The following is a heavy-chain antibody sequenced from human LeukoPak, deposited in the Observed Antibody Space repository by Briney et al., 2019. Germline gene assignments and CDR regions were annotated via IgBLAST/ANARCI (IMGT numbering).Heavy chain of an antibody. Sequence: PSETLSLTCTVSGGSISTYYWSWIRQPPGKGLEWIGYIYYSGSTKYKPSLKSRVTISVDTSKNQFSLKLSPVTAADTAVYYCARGRFLDAFDIWGQGTMVTVSS. J-gene: IGHJ3*02. CDR1: GGSISTYY. D-gene: IGHD3-3*01. V-gene: IGHV4-59*01. CDR2: IYYSGST. CDR3: ARGRFLDAFDI.